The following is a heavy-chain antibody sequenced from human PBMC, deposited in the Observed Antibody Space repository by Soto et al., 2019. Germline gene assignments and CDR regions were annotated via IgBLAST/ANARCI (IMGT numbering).Heavy chain of an antibody. V-gene: IGHV3-15*01. CDR1: GFTFSNAW. CDR2: IKSKTDGGTT. J-gene: IGHJ6*03. D-gene: IGHD2-2*01. CDR3: TTVDEVDCSSTSCSDKNTGYYYYMDV. Sequence: EVQLVESGGGLVKPGGSLRLSCAASGFTFSNAWMSWVRQAPGKGLEWVGRIKSKTDGGTTDYAAPVKGRFTISRDDSKNTLYLQMNSLKTEDTAVYYCTTVDEVDCSSTSCSDKNTGYYYYMDVWGKGTTVTVSS.